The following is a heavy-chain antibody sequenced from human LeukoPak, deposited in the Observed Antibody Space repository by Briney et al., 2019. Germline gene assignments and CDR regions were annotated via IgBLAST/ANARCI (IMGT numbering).Heavy chain of an antibody. V-gene: IGHV3-23*01. CDR1: GFTFSRYD. CDR3: GKNRYSGSLSPFDI. Sequence: GGSLRLSCAASGFTFSRYDMSWVRQAPGKGLEWVSAISGGGGNTYYADSVKGRFTISRDNSKNTLYLQMNSLRAEDTAVYYCGKNRYSGSLSPFDIWGQGTMVTVSS. J-gene: IGHJ3*02. D-gene: IGHD1-26*01. CDR2: ISGGGGNT.